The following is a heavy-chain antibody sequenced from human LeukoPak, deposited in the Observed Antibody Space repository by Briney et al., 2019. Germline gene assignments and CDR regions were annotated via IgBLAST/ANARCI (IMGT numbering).Heavy chain of an antibody. CDR1: GGSISSYY. V-gene: IGHV4-59*01. Sequence: KPSETLSLTCTVSGGSISSYYWSWIRQPPGKGLEWIGYIYYSGSTNYNPSLKSRVTISVDTSKNQFSLKLSSVTAADTAVYYCATYDFWGGYYFDYWGQGTLVTVSS. CDR2: IYYSGST. CDR3: ATYDFWGGYYFDY. J-gene: IGHJ4*02. D-gene: IGHD3-3*01.